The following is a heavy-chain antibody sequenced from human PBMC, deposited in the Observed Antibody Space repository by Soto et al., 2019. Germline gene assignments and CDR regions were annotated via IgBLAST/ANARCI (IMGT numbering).Heavy chain of an antibody. D-gene: IGHD3-16*01. CDR3: ARGGTPTDY. J-gene: IGHJ4*02. V-gene: IGHV1-18*01. CDR1: GYTFTNFG. Sequence: QVQLVQSGAEVKKPGASVKVSCKTSGYTFTNFGLSWVRQAPGQGLEWMGWISAYNGNTNYAQNFQGRVTMTKDTATRTDYMELVSHGSADTVVYYRARGGTPTDYWSQVTLVTVSS. CDR2: ISAYNGNT.